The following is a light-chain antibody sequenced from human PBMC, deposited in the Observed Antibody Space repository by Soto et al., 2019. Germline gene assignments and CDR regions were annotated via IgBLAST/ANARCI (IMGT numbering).Light chain of an antibody. V-gene: IGKV3-20*01. CDR3: QQYGTSSGLLT. J-gene: IGKJ3*01. CDR1: QSVSNNY. CDR2: AAS. Sequence: EIVLTQSPGSLSLSPGERATLSCRAIQSVSNNYLAWYQQKPGQAPRLLIYAASTRATGIPDRFSGSGSGTDFTLTISRLEPEDFAVYYCQQYGTSSGLLTFGPGTKVDIK.